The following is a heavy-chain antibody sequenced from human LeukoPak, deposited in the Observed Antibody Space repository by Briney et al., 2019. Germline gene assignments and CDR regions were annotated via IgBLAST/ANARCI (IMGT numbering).Heavy chain of an antibody. J-gene: IGHJ5*02. V-gene: IGHV4-59*08. D-gene: IGHD3-10*01. CDR2: IYYSGST. CDR3: ARHYYGSGSSVLSWFDP. Sequence: SETLSLTCTVSGGSISSYYWSWIRQPPGKGLEWIGYIYYSGSTNYNPSLKSRVTISVDTSKNQFSLKLSSVTAADTAVYYCARHYYGSGSSVLSWFDPWGQGTLVTVSS. CDR1: GGSISSYY.